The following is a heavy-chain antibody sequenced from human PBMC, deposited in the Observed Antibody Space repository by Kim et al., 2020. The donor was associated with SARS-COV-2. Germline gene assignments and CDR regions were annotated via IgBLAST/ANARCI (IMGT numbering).Heavy chain of an antibody. D-gene: IGHD6-19*01. V-gene: IGHV3-33*06. CDR2: IWYDGSNK. Sequence: GGSLRLSCAASGFTFSSYAMHWVRQAPGKGLEWVAVIWYDGSNKYYADSVKGRFTISRDNSKNTLYLQMNSLRAEDTAVYYCAKVDGGWTVADRNYYFDYWGQGTLVTVSS. CDR3: AKVDGGWTVADRNYYFDY. CDR1: GFTFSSYA. J-gene: IGHJ4*02.